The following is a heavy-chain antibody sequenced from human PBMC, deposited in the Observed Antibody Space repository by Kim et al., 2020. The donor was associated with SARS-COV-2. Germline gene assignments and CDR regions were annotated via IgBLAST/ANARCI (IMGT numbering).Heavy chain of an antibody. D-gene: IGHD6-19*01. CDR1: GGTFSSYA. Sequence: SVKVSCKASGGTFSSYAISWVRQAPGQGLEWMGRIIPILGIANYAQKFQGRVTITADKSTSTAYMELSSLRSEDTAVYYCARLPTGYSSGHTQYGKDVRGQGTTVTVSS. V-gene: IGHV1-69*04. CDR3: ARLPTGYSSGHTQYGKDV. CDR2: IIPILGIA. J-gene: IGHJ6*02.